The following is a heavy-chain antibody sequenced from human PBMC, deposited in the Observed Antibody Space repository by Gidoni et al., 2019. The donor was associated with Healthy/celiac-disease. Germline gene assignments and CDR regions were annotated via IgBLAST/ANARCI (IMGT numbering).Heavy chain of an antibody. CDR3: ARGNYYDGGGYYDTAYYFDY. CDR1: GFTFSSYG. CDR2: IWYDGSNN. V-gene: IGHV3-33*01. Sequence: QVQMVESGGGVVQPGRSLRLSCAASGFTFSSYGMHWVRQTPGKGLEWVAVIWYDGSNNFYADSVKGRFTISRDNSKNTLYLQMNSLIAEDTAVYYCARGNYYDGGGYYDTAYYFDYWGQGILVTVSS. J-gene: IGHJ4*02. D-gene: IGHD3-22*01.